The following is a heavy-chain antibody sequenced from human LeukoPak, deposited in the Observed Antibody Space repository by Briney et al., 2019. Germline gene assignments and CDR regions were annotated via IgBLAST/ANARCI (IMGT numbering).Heavy chain of an antibody. V-gene: IGHV1-2*02. CDR1: GFIFTEYH. CDR2: ISPGQGGT. D-gene: IGHD6-19*01. CDR3: ARSRRAVSETFYWYFDL. Sequence: RASMKVSCKASGFIFTEYHLHWVRQAPGQGLEWMGWISPGQGGTNYAQRFQGRVTVTRDTSINTAYMELSRLTTDDTAVYYCARSRRAVSETFYWYFDLWGRGTLVTVSS. J-gene: IGHJ2*01.